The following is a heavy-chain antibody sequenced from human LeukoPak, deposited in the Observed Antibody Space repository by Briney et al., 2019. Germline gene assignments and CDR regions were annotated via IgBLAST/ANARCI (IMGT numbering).Heavy chain of an antibody. D-gene: IGHD3-10*01. Sequence: GESLKISCKGSGYSFTSYWIGWVRQMPGKGMEWMGIIYPGDSDTRYSPSFQGQVTISADKSISTAYLQWSSLKASDTAMYYCARAYGSGSYYKGGILDYWGQGTLVTVSS. V-gene: IGHV5-51*01. CDR3: ARAYGSGSYYKGGILDY. J-gene: IGHJ4*02. CDR2: IYPGDSDT. CDR1: GYSFTSYW.